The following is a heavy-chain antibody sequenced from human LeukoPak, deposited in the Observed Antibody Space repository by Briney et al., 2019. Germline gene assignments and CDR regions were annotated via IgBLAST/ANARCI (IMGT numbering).Heavy chain of an antibody. J-gene: IGHJ4*02. D-gene: IGHD6-13*01. CDR3: ARDRKQLVLRSYFDY. V-gene: IGHV1-18*01. Sequence: GASVKVSCKASGYTFTSYGISWVRQAPGQGLAWMGWISAYNGNTSYAQKLQGRVTMTTDTSTSTAYMELRSLRSDDTAVYYCARDRKQLVLRSYFDYWGQGTLVTVSS. CDR2: ISAYNGNT. CDR1: GYTFTSYG.